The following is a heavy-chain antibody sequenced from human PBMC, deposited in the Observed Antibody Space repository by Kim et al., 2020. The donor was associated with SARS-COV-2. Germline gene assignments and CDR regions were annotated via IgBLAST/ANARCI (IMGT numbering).Heavy chain of an antibody. CDR2: GST. V-gene: IGHV3-23*01. CDR3: AKGVGWFDP. J-gene: IGHJ5*02. Sequence: GSTYSADSVKGRLTISRDNSKNTLYLQMNSLRAEDTAVYYCAKGVGWFDPWGQGTLVTVSS.